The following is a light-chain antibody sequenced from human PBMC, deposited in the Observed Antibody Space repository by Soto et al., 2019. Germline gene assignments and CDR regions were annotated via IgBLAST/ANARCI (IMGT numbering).Light chain of an antibody. V-gene: IGKV3-20*01. J-gene: IGKJ1*01. Sequence: EIVLTQSPGTLSLSPGERATLSCRASQSVTSNYLAWYQQKPGRAPGLLIYDTSTRASGVPDRFSGSGSGTEFTLTISILEPEDFAVYYCQQYGTSPQTFGQGTKVDFK. CDR3: QQYGTSPQT. CDR1: QSVTSNY. CDR2: DTS.